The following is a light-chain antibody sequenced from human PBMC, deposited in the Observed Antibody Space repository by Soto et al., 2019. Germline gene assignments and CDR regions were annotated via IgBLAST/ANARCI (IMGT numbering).Light chain of an antibody. CDR1: QSVFSRSNNKNY. J-gene: IGKJ4*01. CDR3: QHFYTTPRT. Sequence: DIVMTQSPDSLAVSLGERATINCKTSQSVFSRSNNKNYLVWYQQRPGQPPKLLISWASTRESGVPDRFSGSGSGTDFTLTISSLQAEDVAVYYCQHFYTTPRTFGGGTQVEIK. CDR2: WAS. V-gene: IGKV4-1*01.